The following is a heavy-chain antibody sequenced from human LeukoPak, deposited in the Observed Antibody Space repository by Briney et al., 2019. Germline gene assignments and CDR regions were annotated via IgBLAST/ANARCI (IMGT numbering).Heavy chain of an antibody. CDR1: GYTFTSYG. Sequence: SVKVSCKASGYTFTSYGISWVRQAPGQGLEWMGGIIPIFGTANYAQKFQGRVTITADKSTSTAYMELSSLRSEDTAVYHCASRRGSGITNKYNWFDPWGQGTLVTVSS. D-gene: IGHD3-10*01. CDR2: IIPIFGTA. J-gene: IGHJ5*02. CDR3: ASRRGSGITNKYNWFDP. V-gene: IGHV1-69*06.